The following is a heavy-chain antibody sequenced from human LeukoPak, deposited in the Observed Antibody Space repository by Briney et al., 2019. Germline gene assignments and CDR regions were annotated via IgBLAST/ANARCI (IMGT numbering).Heavy chain of an antibody. CDR1: GGSISSGGYY. J-gene: IGHJ5*02. D-gene: IGHD6-13*01. Sequence: SGTLSLTCTVSGGSISSGGYYWSWIRQHPGKGLEWIGYIYYSGSTYYNPSLKSRVTISVDTSKNQFSLKLSSVTAADTAVYYCAREGSIAAAGTGFDPWGQGTLVTVSS. V-gene: IGHV4-31*03. CDR3: AREGSIAAAGTGFDP. CDR2: IYYSGST.